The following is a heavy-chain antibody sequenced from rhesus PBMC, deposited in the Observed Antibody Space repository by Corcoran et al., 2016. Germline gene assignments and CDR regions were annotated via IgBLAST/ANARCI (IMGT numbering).Heavy chain of an antibody. CDR2: IYGSIM. Sequence: EVQLAESGGGLVQPGGSLRLSCAASGFTVSRYWMSWARQAPGKGLDWLSDIYGSIMDYGDSVKGRCTVSRENAKNSLYLQMNSLRAEDTAVYDCTRYCTGSGCLLFDYWGQGVLVTVSS. V-gene: IGHV3-11*01. CDR1: GFTVSRYW. J-gene: IGHJ4*01. D-gene: IGHD2-21*01. CDR3: TRYCTGSGCLLFDY.